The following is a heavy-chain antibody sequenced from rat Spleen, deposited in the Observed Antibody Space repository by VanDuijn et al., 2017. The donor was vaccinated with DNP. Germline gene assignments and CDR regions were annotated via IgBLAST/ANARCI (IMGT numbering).Heavy chain of an antibody. CDR3: TKAGGYSPWYFDY. V-gene: IGHV5-27*01. CDR2: ISPSGSRT. D-gene: IGHD1-11*01. CDR1: GFTFSDYY. Sequence: EVQLVESGGGLVQPGRSLKLSCAASGFTFSDYYMAWVRQAPRKGLEWVATISPSGSRTYYPDSVKGRFTISRDNAKSTLYLQMDSLRSEGTATYYCTKAGGYSPWYFDYWGQGVMVTVSS. J-gene: IGHJ2*01.